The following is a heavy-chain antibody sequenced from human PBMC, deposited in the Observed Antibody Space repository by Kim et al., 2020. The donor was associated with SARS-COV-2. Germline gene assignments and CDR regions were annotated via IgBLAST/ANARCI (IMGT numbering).Heavy chain of an antibody. CDR1: GGSISSGGYY. D-gene: IGHD6-13*01. J-gene: IGHJ3*02. V-gene: IGHV4-31*03. CDR3: AREYSSRGVDAFDI. Sequence: SETLSLTCTVSGGSISSGGYYWSWIRQHPGKGLEWIGYIYYSGSTYYNPSLKSRVTISVDTSKNQFSLKLSSVTAADTAVYYCAREYSSRGVDAFDIWGQGTMVTVSS. CDR2: IYYSGST.